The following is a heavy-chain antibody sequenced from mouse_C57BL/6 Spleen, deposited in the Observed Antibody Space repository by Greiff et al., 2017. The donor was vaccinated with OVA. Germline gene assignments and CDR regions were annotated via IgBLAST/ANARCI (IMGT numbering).Heavy chain of an antibody. Sequence: QVQLKQPGAELVMPGASVKLSCKASGYTFTSYWMHWVKQRPGQGLEWIGEIDPSDSYTNYNQKFKGKSTLTVDKSSSTAYMQLSSLTSEDSAVYYCARDYYGSLCAMDYWGQGTSVTVSS. D-gene: IGHD1-1*01. CDR1: GYTFTSYW. J-gene: IGHJ4*01. V-gene: IGHV1-69*01. CDR3: ARDYYGSLCAMDY. CDR2: IDPSDSYT.